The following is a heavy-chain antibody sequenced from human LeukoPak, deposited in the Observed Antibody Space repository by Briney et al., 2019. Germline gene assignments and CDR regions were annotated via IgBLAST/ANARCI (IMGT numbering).Heavy chain of an antibody. V-gene: IGHV3-23*01. J-gene: IGHJ3*02. CDR3: ARDGYSGSYYDM. D-gene: IGHD1-26*01. CDR1: GFTFSSYA. Sequence: PGGSLRLSCAASGFTFSSYAMSWVRQAPGKGLEWVSAISGSGGSTYHADSVKGRFTISRDNSKNTLYLQMNNLRAEDTAVYYCARDGYSGSYYDMWGQGTMVTVCS. CDR2: ISGSGGST.